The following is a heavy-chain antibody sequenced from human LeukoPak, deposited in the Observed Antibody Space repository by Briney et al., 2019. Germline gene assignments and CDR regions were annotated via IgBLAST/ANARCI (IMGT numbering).Heavy chain of an antibody. Sequence: GGSLRLSCAASGLTFSRYAMSWVRQAPGKGLEWVSAISGSGGSTSYADSVKGRFTISRDNSKNTLYLQMNSLSAEDTAVYYCATSASSGHNENWGQGTLVTVSS. J-gene: IGHJ4*02. CDR2: ISGSGGST. V-gene: IGHV3-23*01. CDR1: GLTFSRYA. D-gene: IGHD3-22*01. CDR3: ATSASSGHNEN.